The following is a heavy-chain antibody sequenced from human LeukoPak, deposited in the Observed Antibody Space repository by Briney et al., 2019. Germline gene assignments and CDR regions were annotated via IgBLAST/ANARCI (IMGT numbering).Heavy chain of an antibody. D-gene: IGHD4-17*01. Sequence: SEALSLTCGVSGTSFSSYYWSWIRQTPGKGLEWIGEVNHSGYTNMNPSLKSRVTISVDTSKNQFSLMLTSVTAADTAVYFCARMTTGHDYWGQGTLVTVSS. J-gene: IGHJ4*02. CDR3: ARMTTGHDY. V-gene: IGHV4-34*01. CDR1: GTSFSSYY. CDR2: VNHSGYT.